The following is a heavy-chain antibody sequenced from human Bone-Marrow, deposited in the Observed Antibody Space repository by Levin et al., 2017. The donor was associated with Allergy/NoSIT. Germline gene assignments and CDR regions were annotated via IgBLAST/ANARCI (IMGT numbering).Heavy chain of an antibody. CDR3: ARQVDTAMRIWFDP. Sequence: PSETLSLTCTVSGGSISSSSYYWGWIRQPPGKGLEWIGSIYYSGSTYYNPSLKSRVTISVDTSKNQFSLKLSSVTAADTAVYYCARQVDTAMRIWFDPWGQGTLVTVSS. CDR2: IYYSGST. CDR1: GGSISSSSYY. D-gene: IGHD5-18*01. J-gene: IGHJ5*02. V-gene: IGHV4-39*01.